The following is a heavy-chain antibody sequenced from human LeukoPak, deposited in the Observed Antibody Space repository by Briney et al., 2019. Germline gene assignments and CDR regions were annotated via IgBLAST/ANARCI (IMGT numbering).Heavy chain of an antibody. D-gene: IGHD3-22*01. Sequence: GGSLRLSCAASGFTFSSYAMLWVRQAPGKGLEWVAVISYDGSNKYYADSVKGRFTISRDNSKNTLYLQMNSLRAEDTAVYYCARVQGYYDSSGYAFDYWGQGTLVTVSS. V-gene: IGHV3-30-3*01. CDR3: ARVQGYYDSSGYAFDY. CDR1: GFTFSSYA. J-gene: IGHJ4*02. CDR2: ISYDGSNK.